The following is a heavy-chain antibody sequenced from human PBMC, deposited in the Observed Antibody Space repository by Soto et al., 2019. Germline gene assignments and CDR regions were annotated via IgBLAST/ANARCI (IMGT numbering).Heavy chain of an antibody. CDR1: GGTFSSYA. V-gene: IGHV1-69*01. CDR2: IIPIFGTA. CDR3: ARPYYDSRGDAFDI. J-gene: IGHJ3*02. Sequence: QVQLVQSGAEVKKPGSSVKVSCKASGGTFSSYAISWVRQAPGQGLEWMGGIIPIFGTANYAQKFQGRVTIIADESTSTAYMGLSSLRSEDTAVYYCARPYYDSRGDAFDIWGQGTMVTVSS. D-gene: IGHD3-22*01.